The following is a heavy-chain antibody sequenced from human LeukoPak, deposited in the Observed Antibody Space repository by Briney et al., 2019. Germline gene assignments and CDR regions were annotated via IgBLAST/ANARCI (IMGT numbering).Heavy chain of an antibody. CDR3: AKAWYYYGSGSQTYFDY. D-gene: IGHD3-10*01. V-gene: IGHV3-23*01. CDR1: GFTFSSYG. Sequence: GGSLRLSCAASGFTFSSYGMSCVRQAPGKGLEWVSAISGSGGSTYYADSVKGRFTISRDNSKNTLYLQMNSLRAEDTAVYYCAKAWYYYGSGSQTYFDYWGQGTLVTVSS. J-gene: IGHJ4*02. CDR2: ISGSGGST.